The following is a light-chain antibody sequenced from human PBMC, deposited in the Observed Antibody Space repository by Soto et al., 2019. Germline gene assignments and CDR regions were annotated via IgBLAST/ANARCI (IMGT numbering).Light chain of an antibody. CDR3: GSYTSSNSQL. CDR2: DVS. Sequence: QSVLTQPASVSGSPGQSITISCTGTSSDVGGYNYVSWYQQHPGKAPKLMIYDVSNRPSGVSNRFSGSKSGNTASLTISGLQAEDEADYYCGSYTSSNSQLFGGGTKLTVL. J-gene: IGLJ2*01. V-gene: IGLV2-14*01. CDR1: SSDVGGYNY.